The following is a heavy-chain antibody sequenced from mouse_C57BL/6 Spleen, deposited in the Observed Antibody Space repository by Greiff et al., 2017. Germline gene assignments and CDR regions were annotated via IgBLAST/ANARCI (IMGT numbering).Heavy chain of an antibody. D-gene: IGHD4-1*02. CDR3: AIRRSSSNWYVDFGD. CDR1: GYTFTNYY. CDR2: IDPANGNT. J-gene: IGHJ1*03. Sequence: VQLQQSVAELVRPGASVKLSCKASGYTFTNYYMHWVKQRPEQGLEWIGGIDPANGNTNYDRKFQGKATMTADTSSNTAYMQLSSLTSEDSAVYDCAIRRSSSNWYVDFGDRGKGTTVTV. V-gene: IGHV14-3*01.